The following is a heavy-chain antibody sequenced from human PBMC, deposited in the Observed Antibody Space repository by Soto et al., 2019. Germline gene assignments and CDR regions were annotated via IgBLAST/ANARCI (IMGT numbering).Heavy chain of an antibody. V-gene: IGHV1-18*01. CDR1: GYTFTSYR. J-gene: IGHJ4*02. D-gene: IGHD2-21*02. CDR2: ISAYNSNT. Sequence: SVKVSCMASGYTFTSYRISSVRQAPGQGLEWMGWISAYNSNTNYAQKLLGRVTMTTDTTTSIAYMELRGLRSDDTSVYCCARDFDVVVVVTAIRFDYWGQGTLVTVSS. CDR3: ARDFDVVVVVTAIRFDY.